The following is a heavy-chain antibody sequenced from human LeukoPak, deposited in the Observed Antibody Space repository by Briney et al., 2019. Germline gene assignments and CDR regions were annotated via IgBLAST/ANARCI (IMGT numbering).Heavy chain of an antibody. CDR3: AKASIGYSSSWYVYSNYYYMDV. CDR2: ISGDGGST. V-gene: IGHV3-43*02. J-gene: IGHJ6*03. CDR1: GFTFDDYA. D-gene: IGHD6-13*01. Sequence: GGSLRLSCAASGFTFDDYAMHWARQAPGKGLEWVSLISGDGGSTYYADSVKGRFTISRDNSKNSLYLQMNSLRTEDTALYYCAKASIGYSSSWYVYSNYYYMDVWGKGTTVTVSS.